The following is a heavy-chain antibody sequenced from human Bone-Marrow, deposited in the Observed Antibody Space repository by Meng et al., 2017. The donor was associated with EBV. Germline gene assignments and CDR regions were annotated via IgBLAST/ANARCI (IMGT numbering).Heavy chain of an antibody. V-gene: IGHV4-34*01. CDR3: ATQRRDTDWFDP. CDR1: AGSFSGYY. CDR2: INHSGST. D-gene: IGHD6-25*01. Sequence: QLQSWGDGLLKPSETLSLTCAVYAGSFSGYYWTWIRQPPGKGLEAIGEINHSGSTNYNPSLKSRVTISGDTSKNQFSLKLSSVTAADTAVYYCATQRRDTDWFDPWGQGTLVTVSS. J-gene: IGHJ5*02.